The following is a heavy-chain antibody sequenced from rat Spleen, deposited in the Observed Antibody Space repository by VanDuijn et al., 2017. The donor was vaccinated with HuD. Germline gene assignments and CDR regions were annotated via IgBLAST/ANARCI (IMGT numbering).Heavy chain of an antibody. V-gene: IGHV3-3*01. CDR1: GYSITSSYR. Sequence: EVQLQESGPGLVKPSQSLSLTCSVTGYSITSSYRWNWIRKFPGNKLEWMGYITNEGITNYNPSLRSRISITRDTSKNQFFLQVNSVTTEDTATYYCARFPIYYYSALFDYWGQGVMVTVSS. CDR2: ITNEGIT. J-gene: IGHJ2*01. D-gene: IGHD1-1*01. CDR3: ARFPIYYYSALFDY.